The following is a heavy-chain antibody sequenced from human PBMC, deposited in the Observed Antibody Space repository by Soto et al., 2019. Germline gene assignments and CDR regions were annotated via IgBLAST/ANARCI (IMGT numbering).Heavy chain of an antibody. CDR3: ARDLAAAGEFDY. CDR1: GYTFTSYY. CDR2: INPSGGST. J-gene: IGHJ4*02. Sequence: QVQLVQSGAEVKKPGASVKVSCKASGYTFTSYYMHWVRQAPGQGLEWMGIINPSGGSTSYAQKFQGRVTMTRDTSTSTVYMEPSSLRSEDTAVYYCARDLAAAGEFDYWGQGTLVTVSS. V-gene: IGHV1-46*03. D-gene: IGHD6-13*01.